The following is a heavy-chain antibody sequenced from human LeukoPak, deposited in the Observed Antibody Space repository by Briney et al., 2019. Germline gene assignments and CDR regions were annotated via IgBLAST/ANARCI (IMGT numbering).Heavy chain of an antibody. CDR2: INHSGST. J-gene: IGHJ2*01. CDR1: GGSFSGYY. Sequence: KPSQTLSLTCAVYGGSFSGYYWSWIRQPPGKGLEWIGEINHSGSTNYNPSLKSGFTRSGDTSKNQFSLKLSSVTAADTAVFYCARVAQKLERIALASTSEWSPNWYFDLWGRGTLVTVSS. CDR3: ARVAQKLERIALASTSEWSPNWYFDL. V-gene: IGHV4-34*01. D-gene: IGHD6-19*01.